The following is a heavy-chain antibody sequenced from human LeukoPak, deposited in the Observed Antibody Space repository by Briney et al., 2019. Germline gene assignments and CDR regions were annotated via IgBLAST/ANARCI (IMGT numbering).Heavy chain of an antibody. V-gene: IGHV3-53*01. Sequence: GGSLRLSCAASGFTVSNNYMSWVRQAPGKGLEWVSVIYSGGSTYYADSVQGRITVSRDNSKSTQTLQMNSLRAEDTGVYYCVKDGRYTFGLDAFEIWGQGTMVTVSS. CDR1: GFTVSNNY. J-gene: IGHJ3*02. CDR3: VKDGRYTFGLDAFEI. CDR2: IYSGGST. D-gene: IGHD5-18*01.